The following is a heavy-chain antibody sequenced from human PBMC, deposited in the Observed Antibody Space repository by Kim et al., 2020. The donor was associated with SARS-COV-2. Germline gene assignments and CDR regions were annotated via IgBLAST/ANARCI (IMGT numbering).Heavy chain of an antibody. CDR3: ARDFRGDYDILTGYQDY. Sequence: VKARFTISGDNAKSSLYLQMTSLRAEDTAVYYCARDFRGDYDILTGYQDYWGQGTLVTVSS. J-gene: IGHJ4*02. V-gene: IGHV3-7*04. D-gene: IGHD3-9*01.